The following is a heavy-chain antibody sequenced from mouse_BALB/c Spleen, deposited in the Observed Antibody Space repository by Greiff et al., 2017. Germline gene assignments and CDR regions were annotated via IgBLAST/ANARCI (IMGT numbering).Heavy chain of an antibody. CDR1: GYSITSGYY. J-gene: IGHJ2*01. V-gene: IGHV3-6*02. D-gene: IGHD1-1*01. Sequence: EVKLLESGPGLVKPSQSLSLTCSVTGYSITSGYYWNWIRQFPGNKLEWMGYISYDGSNNYNPSLKNRISITRDTSKNQFFLKLNSVTTEDTATYYCARRRYGSSSDYLDYWGQGTTLTVSS. CDR3: ARRRYGSSSDYLDY. CDR2: ISYDGSN.